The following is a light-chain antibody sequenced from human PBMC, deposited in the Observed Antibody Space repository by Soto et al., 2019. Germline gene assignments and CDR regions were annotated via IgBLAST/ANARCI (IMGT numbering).Light chain of an antibody. Sequence: EIVLTQSPGTLSLSLGERATVSCRSSQSVSIHLAWYQQKPGQAPRLLIYGASNRATGIPDRFSGSGSGTDFTLTISRLEPEDFAVYYCQQYGSSGTFGQGTKVDIK. CDR2: GAS. V-gene: IGKV3-20*01. CDR3: QQYGSSGT. CDR1: QSVSIH. J-gene: IGKJ1*01.